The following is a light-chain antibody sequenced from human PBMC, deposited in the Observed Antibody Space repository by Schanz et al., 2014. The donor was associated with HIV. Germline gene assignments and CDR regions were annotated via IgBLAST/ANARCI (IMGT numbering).Light chain of an antibody. CDR1: QSISSS. CDR3: QQYNNWPPIT. Sequence: ETVLTQSPGSLSLSPGERATLSCRASQSISSSLAWYQQRPGQAPSLLIYGASTRAPGIPARFSGSGSGTEFTLTISSLQSEDFAVYYCQQYNNWPPITFGQGTRLEIK. J-gene: IGKJ5*01. CDR2: GAS. V-gene: IGKV3-15*01.